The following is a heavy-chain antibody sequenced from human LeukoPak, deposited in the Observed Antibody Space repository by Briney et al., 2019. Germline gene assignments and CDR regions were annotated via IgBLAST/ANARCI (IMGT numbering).Heavy chain of an antibody. J-gene: IGHJ4*02. V-gene: IGHV3-21*01. CDR2: ITSSSSYI. D-gene: IGHD6-19*01. Sequence: PGGSLRLSCAASGFTFSSYEMNWVRQAPGKGLEWVSSITSSSSYIYYADSVKGRFTISRDDAKNSLYLQMNSLGAEDTAVYYCARDPQHSVAGPLIDYWGQGTLVTVSS. CDR1: GFTFSSYE. CDR3: ARDPQHSVAGPLIDY.